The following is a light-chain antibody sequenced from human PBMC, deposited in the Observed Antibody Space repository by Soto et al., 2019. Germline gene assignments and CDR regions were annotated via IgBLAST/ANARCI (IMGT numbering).Light chain of an antibody. CDR1: SSDAGSYDF. V-gene: IGLV2-14*01. CDR2: EVS. J-gene: IGLJ1*01. CDR3: SSYSSSTVRYV. Sequence: QSVLTQPASVSGSPGQSITMSCTGTSSDAGSYDFVSWYQQHPGKAPKLLIYEVSNRPSGVSARFSGSKSDNTASLTISGLQAADEADYFCSSYSSSTVRYVFGSGTKVTVL.